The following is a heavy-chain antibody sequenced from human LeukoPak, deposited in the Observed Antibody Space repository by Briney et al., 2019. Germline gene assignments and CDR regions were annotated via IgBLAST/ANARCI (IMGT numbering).Heavy chain of an antibody. CDR2: ISSSSSYI. J-gene: IGHJ4*02. CDR3: ARDDTRVLMVYAKYYFDY. V-gene: IGHV3-21*01. CDR1: GFTFSSYS. D-gene: IGHD2-8*01. Sequence: GGSLRLFCAASGFTFSSYSMNWVRQAPGKGLEWVSSISSSSSYIYYADSVKGRFTISRDNAKNSLYLQMNSLRAEDTAVYYCARDDTRVLMVYAKYYFDYWGQGTLVTVSS.